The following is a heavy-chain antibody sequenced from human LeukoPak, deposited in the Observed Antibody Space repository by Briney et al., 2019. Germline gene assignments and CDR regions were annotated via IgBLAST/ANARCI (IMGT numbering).Heavy chain of an antibody. CDR3: ARVVTDSSSWYLGFDY. CDR1: GGSFSGYY. D-gene: IGHD6-13*01. Sequence: SETLSLTCAVYGGSFSGYYWSWIRQPPGKGLEWIGEINHSGSTNYNPSLKSRVTISVDTSKNQFSPKLSSVTAADTAVYYCARVVTDSSSWYLGFDYWGQGTLVTVSS. J-gene: IGHJ4*02. CDR2: INHSGST. V-gene: IGHV4-34*01.